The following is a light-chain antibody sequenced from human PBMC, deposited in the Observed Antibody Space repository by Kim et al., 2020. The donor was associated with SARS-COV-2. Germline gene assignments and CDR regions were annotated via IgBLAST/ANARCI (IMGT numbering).Light chain of an antibody. CDR1: SSNIGSNT. CDR2: SNS. CDR3: AAWDDSLNGSV. V-gene: IGLV1-44*01. Sequence: QSVLTQPPSASGTPGQRITISCSGSSSNIGSNTVNWYQQLPGTAPKLLIYSNSQRPSGVPERFSGSKSGTSASLAISGLQSEDEADYYCAAWDDSLNGSVFGTGTKVTVL. J-gene: IGLJ1*01.